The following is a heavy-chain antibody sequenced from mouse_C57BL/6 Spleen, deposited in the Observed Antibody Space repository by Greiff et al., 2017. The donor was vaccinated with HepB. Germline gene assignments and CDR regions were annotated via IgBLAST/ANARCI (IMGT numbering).Heavy chain of an antibody. D-gene: IGHD2-5*01. CDR3: ARGSNEGAMDY. CDR2: IYPSDSYT. Sequence: QVQLQQPGAELVRPGTSVKLSCKASGYTFTSYWMHWVKQRPVQGLEWIGVIYPSDSYTNYNQKFKGKATLTVDTSSSTAYMQLSSLTSEDSAVYYCARGSNEGAMDYWGQGTSVTVSS. CDR1: GYTFTSYW. J-gene: IGHJ4*01. V-gene: IGHV1-59*01.